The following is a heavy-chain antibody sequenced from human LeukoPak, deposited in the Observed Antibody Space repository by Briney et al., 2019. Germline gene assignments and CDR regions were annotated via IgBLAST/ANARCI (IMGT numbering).Heavy chain of an antibody. V-gene: IGHV5-51*01. CDR3: ARRYYYGSGSYKGPVFDY. D-gene: IGHD3-10*01. CDR1: GYSFTSYW. J-gene: IGHJ4*02. Sequence: GESLKISCKGSGYSFTSYWIGWVRQMPGKGLEWMGIIYPGDSDTRYSPSFQGQVTISADKSISTAYLQWSSLKASDTAMYYCARRYYYGSGSYKGPVFDYWGQGTLVTVSS. CDR2: IYPGDSDT.